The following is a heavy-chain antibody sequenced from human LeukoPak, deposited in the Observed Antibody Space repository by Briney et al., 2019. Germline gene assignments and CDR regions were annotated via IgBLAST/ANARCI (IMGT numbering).Heavy chain of an antibody. CDR1: GGSVSSGSYY. Sequence: SETLSLTCTVSGGSVSSGSYYWNWIRPPTGKGLEWIGYIYYSGSTNYNPSLKSRVTISVDTSKNQFSLKLSSVTAADTAVYYCARVLAAAGWFDPWGQGTLVTVSS. J-gene: IGHJ5*02. CDR3: ARVLAAAGWFDP. V-gene: IGHV4-61*01. CDR2: IYYSGST. D-gene: IGHD6-13*01.